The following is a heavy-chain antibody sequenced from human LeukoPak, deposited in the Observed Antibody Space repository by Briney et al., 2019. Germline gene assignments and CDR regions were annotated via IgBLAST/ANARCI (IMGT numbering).Heavy chain of an antibody. D-gene: IGHD5-24*01. Sequence: PGGSLRLSCAASGFTFSSYAMSWVRQAPGKGLEWVSAISGSGGSTYYADSVKGRFTISRDNSKNTLYLQMNSLRAEDTAVYYCARHGRRDGYNYCYYYMDVWGKGTTVTVSS. V-gene: IGHV3-23*01. CDR1: GFTFSSYA. CDR2: ISGSGGST. CDR3: ARHGRRDGYNYCYYYMDV. J-gene: IGHJ6*03.